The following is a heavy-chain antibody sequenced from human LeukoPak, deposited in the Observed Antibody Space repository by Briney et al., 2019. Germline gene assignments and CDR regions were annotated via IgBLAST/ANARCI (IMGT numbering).Heavy chain of an antibody. Sequence: GASVKVSCKASGYPFSGYYMHWVRQAPGQGLEWMGWINPNSGDTKYAQKFQGRVTMTRDTFITTAYMELTSLTSDDTAVYYCARDSGRYFDWLFGIWGQGALVTVSS. CDR1: GYPFSGYY. J-gene: IGHJ4*02. D-gene: IGHD3-9*01. CDR3: ARDSGRYFDWLFGI. CDR2: INPNSGDT. V-gene: IGHV1-2*02.